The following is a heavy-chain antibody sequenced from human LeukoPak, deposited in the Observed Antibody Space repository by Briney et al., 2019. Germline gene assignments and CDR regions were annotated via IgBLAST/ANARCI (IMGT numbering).Heavy chain of an antibody. Sequence: SVKVSCKASGGTFSSYTISWVRQAPGQGLEWMGRIIPILGIADYAQKFQGRVTITADKSTSTAYMELSSLRSEDTAVYYCARDVDMATIYFDYWGQGTLVTVSS. CDR2: IIPILGIA. CDR3: ARDVDMATIYFDY. J-gene: IGHJ4*02. V-gene: IGHV1-69*04. CDR1: GGTFSSYT. D-gene: IGHD5-24*01.